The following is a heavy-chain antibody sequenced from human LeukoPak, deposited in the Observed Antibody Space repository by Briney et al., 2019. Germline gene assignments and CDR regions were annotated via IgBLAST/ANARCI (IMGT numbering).Heavy chain of an antibody. CDR1: GFTFSSYA. D-gene: IGHD6-19*01. CDR3: ARVIYSGWEGELSD. CDR2: NNSDGSTT. J-gene: IGHJ4*02. V-gene: IGHV3-74*01. Sequence: GRSLRLSCAASGFTFSSYAMSWVRQAPGKGLEWLSRNNSDGSTTSYADSVMGRFTISRDNAKNTLYLQMNSLRAEDTAVYYCARVIYSGWEGELSDWGQGTLVTVSS.